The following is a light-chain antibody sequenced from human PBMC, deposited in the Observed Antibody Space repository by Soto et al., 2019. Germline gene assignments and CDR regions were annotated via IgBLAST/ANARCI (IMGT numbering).Light chain of an antibody. CDR3: QQYNSYSYT. Sequence: DFQMTQSPSTLSASVGDRVTITCRASQNINNWLAWYQQKPGKATKLLIYEASNLQSGVPSRFSGSGSGTEFILTISSLQPDDFATYYCQQYNSYSYTFGQGTKLEIK. CDR2: EAS. J-gene: IGKJ2*01. V-gene: IGKV1-5*03. CDR1: QNINNW.